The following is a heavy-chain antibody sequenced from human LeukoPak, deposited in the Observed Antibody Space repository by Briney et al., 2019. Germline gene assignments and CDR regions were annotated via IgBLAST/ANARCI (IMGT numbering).Heavy chain of an antibody. CDR2: IKQDGSTK. V-gene: IGHV3-7*01. J-gene: IGHJ4*02. CDR1: GFTFSKYY. CDR3: ARDREVGATIHDY. D-gene: IGHD1-26*01. Sequence: GGSLRLSCAASGFTFSKYYMSWVRQAPGKGLEWVANIKQDGSTKSYVDSVKGRFTISRDDAESSLYLEMNSLRGEDTAVYFCARDREVGATIHDYWGQGTLVTVSS.